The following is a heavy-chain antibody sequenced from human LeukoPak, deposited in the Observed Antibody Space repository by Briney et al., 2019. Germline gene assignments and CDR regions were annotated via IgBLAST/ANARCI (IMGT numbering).Heavy chain of an antibody. CDR1: GFTVSSNY. V-gene: IGHV3-53*01. CDR3: ASPPVVPAARHYYYYMDV. CDR2: IYSGGST. J-gene: IGHJ6*03. D-gene: IGHD2-2*01. Sequence: PGGSLRLSCAASGFTVSSNYMSWVRQAPGKGLEWVSVIYSGGSTYYADSVKGRFATSRDNSKNMLYLQMNSLRAEDTAVYYCASPPVVPAARHYYYYMDVWGKGTTVTVSS.